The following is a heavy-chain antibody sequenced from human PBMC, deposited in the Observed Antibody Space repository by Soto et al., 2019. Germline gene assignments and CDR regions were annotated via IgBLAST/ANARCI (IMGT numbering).Heavy chain of an antibody. Sequence: EVQLVESGGGLVKPGGSLRLSCAASGFTFSAYTMNWVRQAPGKGLEYVASISGSGSYIYYADSLKGRFTISRDNARNSLYLQVNSLRPEDTALYFCAKSGDSAGWGIDFWGQGTLVTVSS. V-gene: IGHV3-21*01. J-gene: IGHJ4*02. CDR3: AKSGDSAGWGIDF. D-gene: IGHD6-19*01. CDR2: ISGSGSYI. CDR1: GFTFSAYT.